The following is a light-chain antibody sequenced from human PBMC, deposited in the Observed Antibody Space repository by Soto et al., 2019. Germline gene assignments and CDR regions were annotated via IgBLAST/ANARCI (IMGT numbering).Light chain of an antibody. CDR1: QSVSGN. CDR2: GAS. J-gene: IGKJ4*01. Sequence: EIVTTQSPATMSVSPGEIATLSCRASQSVSGNLAWYQQKRYQAPRLLIYGASTKATGIPAMFSGSGSGTAFTLTISSLQSEDFAVYYCQQYNDWPPVTFGGGTKVEIK. CDR3: QQYNDWPPVT. V-gene: IGKV3-15*01.